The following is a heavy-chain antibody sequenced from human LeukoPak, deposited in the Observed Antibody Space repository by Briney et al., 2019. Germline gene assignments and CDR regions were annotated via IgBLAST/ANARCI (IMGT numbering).Heavy chain of an antibody. Sequence: GGSLRLSCEASGFTFRNYVIHWVRQAPGKGLEWVALISYDGNNKYSGDSVKGRFTISRDNSKNTLYLQMNSLRAEDTAVYYCARGRHRVYYYSYMDVWGKGTTVIVSS. CDR1: GFTFRNYV. J-gene: IGHJ6*03. CDR3: ARGRHRVYYYSYMDV. CDR2: ISYDGNNK. V-gene: IGHV3-30*04.